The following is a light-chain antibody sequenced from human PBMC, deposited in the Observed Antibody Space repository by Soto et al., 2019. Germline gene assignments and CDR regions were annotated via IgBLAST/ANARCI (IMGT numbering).Light chain of an antibody. CDR2: GAS. CDR3: QHYNNWPT. CDR1: QSVSSN. Sequence: EIVMTQSPATLSVSPGERATLSCRASQSVSSNLAWYQQKPGQAPRLLIYGASTSATGIPARFSGSGSGTEFTLTISSLQSEEFAVYYCQHYNNWPTFGQGTKVDIK. J-gene: IGKJ1*01. V-gene: IGKV3-15*01.